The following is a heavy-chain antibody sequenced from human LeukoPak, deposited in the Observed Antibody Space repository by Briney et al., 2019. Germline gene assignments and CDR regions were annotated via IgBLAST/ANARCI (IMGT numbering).Heavy chain of an antibody. V-gene: IGHV4-39*01. CDR3: ARNISGWTFDS. D-gene: IGHD6-19*01. CDR1: GGSFRSNSYY. Sequence: SETLSLTCTVSGGSFRSNSYYWGWIRQPPGKGLEWLASIYNSASTHYNPSLRSRLTISMDSSRGEFSLRLNSVTPTDTAVYYCARNISGWTFDSWDRGTLVTVSS. CDR2: IYNSAST. J-gene: IGHJ4*02.